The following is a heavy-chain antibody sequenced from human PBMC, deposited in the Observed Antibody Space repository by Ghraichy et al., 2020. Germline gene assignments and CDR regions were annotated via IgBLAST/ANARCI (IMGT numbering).Heavy chain of an antibody. Sequence: SETLSLTCTVSGGSISSYYWSWIRQPPGKGLEWIGYIYYSGSTNYNPSLKSRVTISVDTSKNQFSLKLSSVTAADTAVYYCARGGGKYSSSSLNHFDYWGQGTLVTVSS. CDR2: IYYSGST. CDR1: GGSISSYY. J-gene: IGHJ4*02. CDR3: ARGGGKYSSSSLNHFDY. D-gene: IGHD6-6*01. V-gene: IGHV4-59*01.